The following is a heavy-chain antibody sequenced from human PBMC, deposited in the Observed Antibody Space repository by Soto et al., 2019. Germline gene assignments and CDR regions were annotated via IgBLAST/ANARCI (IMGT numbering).Heavy chain of an antibody. J-gene: IGHJ6*02. Sequence: ASVKVSCKASGYTFTSYDINWVRQATGQGLEGMGWMNPNSGNTGCAQKFQGRVTMTRNTSISTAYMELSSLRSEDAAVYYCARGPYSSGWLSYYYYYGMDVWGQGTTVTVSS. D-gene: IGHD6-19*01. CDR3: ARGPYSSGWLSYYYYYGMDV. CDR2: MNPNSGNT. V-gene: IGHV1-8*01. CDR1: GYTFTSYD.